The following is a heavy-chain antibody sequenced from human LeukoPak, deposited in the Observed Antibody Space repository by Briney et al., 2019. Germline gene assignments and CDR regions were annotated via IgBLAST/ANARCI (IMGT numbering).Heavy chain of an antibody. CDR3: ARLGYCSGGSCYGAPYYFDY. V-gene: IGHV4-31*03. CDR1: GGSISSGGYY. CDR2: IYYSGST. D-gene: IGHD2-15*01. Sequence: PSQTLSLTCTVSGGSISSGGYYWSWIRQHPGKGLEWIGYIYYSGSTYYNPSLKSRVTISVDTSKNQFSLKLSSVTAADTAVYYCARLGYCSGGSCYGAPYYFDYWGQGTLVTVSS. J-gene: IGHJ4*02.